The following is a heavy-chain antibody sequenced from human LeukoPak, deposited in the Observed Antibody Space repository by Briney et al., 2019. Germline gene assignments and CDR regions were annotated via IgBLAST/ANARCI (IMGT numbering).Heavy chain of an antibody. V-gene: IGHV3-15*01. CDR1: GFTFSNAW. Sequence: GGSLRLSCAASGFTFSNAWMSWVRQAPGKGLEWVGRIKSKTDGGTTDYAAPVTGRFTISRDDSKNTLYLQMNSLKTEDTAVYYCTRGAVAGRGGYWGQGTLATVSS. CDR2: IKSKTDGGTT. J-gene: IGHJ4*02. D-gene: IGHD6-19*01. CDR3: TRGAVAGRGGY.